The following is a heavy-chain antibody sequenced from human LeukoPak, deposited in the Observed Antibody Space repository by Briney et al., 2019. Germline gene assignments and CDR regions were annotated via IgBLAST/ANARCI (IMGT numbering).Heavy chain of an antibody. D-gene: IGHD2-21*01. J-gene: IGHJ4*02. Sequence: GGSLRLSCAASGFTFSNYWMGWVRQAPGKGLEWVSNIKQDGSEKNYVDSVKGRFTISRDNAKNSLYLQMNSLRAEATAVYYCASVIRWLPDYWGQGTLVTVSS. CDR2: IKQDGSEK. CDR3: ASVIRWLPDY. V-gene: IGHV3-7*05. CDR1: GFTFSNYW.